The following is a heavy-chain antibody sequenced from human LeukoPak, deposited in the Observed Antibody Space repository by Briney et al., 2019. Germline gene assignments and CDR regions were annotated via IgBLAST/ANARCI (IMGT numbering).Heavy chain of an antibody. V-gene: IGHV4-61*01. CDR3: ARIGSGWYRNWFDP. D-gene: IGHD6-19*01. J-gene: IGHJ5*02. Sequence: SETLSLTCTVSGYSINSGYYWSWIRQPPGKGLEWIGYIYYSGSTNYNPSLKSRVTISVDTSKNQFSLKLSSVTAADTAVYYCARIGSGWYRNWFDPWGQGTLVTVSS. CDR2: IYYSGST. CDR1: GYSINSGYY.